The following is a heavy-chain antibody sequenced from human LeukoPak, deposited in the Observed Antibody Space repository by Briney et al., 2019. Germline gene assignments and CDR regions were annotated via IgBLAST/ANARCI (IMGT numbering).Heavy chain of an antibody. CDR2: ISYDGSNK. Sequence: PGRSLRLSCAASGFTISSYAMHWVGQARGKGLEWVAVISYDGSNKYYADSVKGRFTISRDNSKNTLYLQMNSLRAEDTAVYYCARDLTAAAGAGLDYWGQGTLVTVSS. J-gene: IGHJ4*02. V-gene: IGHV3-30*04. CDR3: ARDLTAAAGAGLDY. D-gene: IGHD6-13*01. CDR1: GFTISSYA.